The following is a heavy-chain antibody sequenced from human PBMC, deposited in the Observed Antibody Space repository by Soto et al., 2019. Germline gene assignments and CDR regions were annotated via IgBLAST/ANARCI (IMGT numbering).Heavy chain of an antibody. CDR3: AREDCGGDCYSGYYYYGMDV. Sequence: SVKVSCKASGGTFSSYAISWVRQAPGQGLEWMGGIIPIFGTANYAQKFQGRVTITADESTSTAYMELSSLRSEDTAVYYCAREDCGGDCYSGYYYYGMDVWGQGTTVTVSS. J-gene: IGHJ6*02. V-gene: IGHV1-69*13. CDR2: IIPIFGTA. D-gene: IGHD2-21*02. CDR1: GGTFSSYA.